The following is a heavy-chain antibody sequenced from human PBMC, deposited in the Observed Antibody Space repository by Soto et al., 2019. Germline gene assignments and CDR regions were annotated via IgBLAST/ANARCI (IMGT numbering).Heavy chain of an antibody. V-gene: IGHV3-33*01. CDR3: ARDSFEAGYYHEYYYYMDV. CDR1: GFTFSSYG. CDR2: IWYDGSNK. Sequence: GGSLRLSCAASGFTFSSYGMHWVRQAPGKGLEWVAVIWYDGSNKYYADSVKGRFTISRDNSKNTLYLQMNSLRAEDTAVYYCARDSFEAGYYHEYYYYMDVWGKGTTVTVSS. J-gene: IGHJ6*03. D-gene: IGHD3-22*01.